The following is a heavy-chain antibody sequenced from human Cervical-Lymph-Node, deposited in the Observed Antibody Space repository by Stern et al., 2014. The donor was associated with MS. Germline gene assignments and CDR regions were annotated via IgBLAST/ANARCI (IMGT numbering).Heavy chain of an antibody. D-gene: IGHD2-15*01. J-gene: IGHJ5*02. Sequence: QMQLVQSGAEAKKPGSSVNVSCKASGGTFSSSYAVSWVRQAPGQGLEWMGRIIPIIGLPNYAQKFQTRLTITADKSTSTVYMELSSLTSEDTAVYYCARGIVTNRPAATLHNLFDPWGQGTLVTVSS. CDR1: GGTFSSSYA. CDR3: ARGIVTNRPAATLHNLFDP. CDR2: IIPIIGLP. V-gene: IGHV1-69*09.